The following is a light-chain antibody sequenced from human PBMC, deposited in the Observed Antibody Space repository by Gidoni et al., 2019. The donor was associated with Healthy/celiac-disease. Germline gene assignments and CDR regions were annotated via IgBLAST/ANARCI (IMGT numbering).Light chain of an antibody. Sequence: QSVLTQPPSASGTPGQGVTISCSGSSSNIGSNYVYWYQQLPGPAPKRLIYSNNQRPSGVPDRFAGSKSGTSASLAISGLRSEDEADYYCAAWDDSLSGWVFGGGTKLTVL. J-gene: IGLJ3*02. CDR3: AAWDDSLSGWV. CDR2: SNN. V-gene: IGLV1-47*02. CDR1: SSNIGSNY.